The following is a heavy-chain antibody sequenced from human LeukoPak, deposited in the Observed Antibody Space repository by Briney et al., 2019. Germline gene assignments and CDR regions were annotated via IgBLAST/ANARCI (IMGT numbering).Heavy chain of an antibody. CDR1: GDSINSFY. CDR2: VFHTGDT. Sequence: SETLSLTCAVSGDSINSFYWSLIRQPPGKGLEWIGYVFHTGDTNSNPSLKSRVTVSLDTSTSQVSLRLTSVTAADTAVYYCARHPFATPFDHWGRGILVTVSS. D-gene: IGHD2-15*01. J-gene: IGHJ4*02. CDR3: ARHPFATPFDH. V-gene: IGHV4-59*08.